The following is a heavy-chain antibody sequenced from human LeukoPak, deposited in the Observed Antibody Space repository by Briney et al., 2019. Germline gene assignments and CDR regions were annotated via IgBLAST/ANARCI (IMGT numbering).Heavy chain of an antibody. CDR1: EFSVGSNY. D-gene: IGHD3-9*01. CDR2: IYSGGST. V-gene: IGHV3-66*01. CDR3: AKSMDILTGYLWSLDY. Sequence: GGSLRLSCAASEFSVGSNYVTWVRQAPGKGLEWVSLIYSGGSTYYADSVKGRFTISRDNSKNTLYLQMSSLRAEDTAVYYCAKSMDILTGYLWSLDYWGQGTLVTVSS. J-gene: IGHJ4*02.